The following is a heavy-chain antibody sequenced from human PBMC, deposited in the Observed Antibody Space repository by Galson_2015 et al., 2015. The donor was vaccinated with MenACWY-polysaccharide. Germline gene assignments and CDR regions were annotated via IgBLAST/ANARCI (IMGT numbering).Heavy chain of an antibody. V-gene: IGHV3-33*01. D-gene: IGHD2-2*01. CDR1: GSRFSNSG. CDR2: IQYDGSNK. Sequence: SLRLSCAASGSRFSNSGMHWVRQAPGKGLEWVAVIQYDGSNKVYADSVKGRFTISRDNSKNTVFLEMNTLGVEDTAVYYCAREGSRIGFRAFDICGQGTMVTVAS. CDR3: AREGSRIGFRAFDI. J-gene: IGHJ3*02.